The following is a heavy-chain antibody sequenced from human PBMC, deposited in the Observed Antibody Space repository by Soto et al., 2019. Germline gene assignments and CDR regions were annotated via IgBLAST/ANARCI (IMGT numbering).Heavy chain of an antibody. Sequence: SGPTLVNPTQTLTLTCTFSGFSLSTSGVGVGWIRQPPGKALEWLALIYWDDDKRYSPSLKSRLTITKNTSKNQVVLTITNMNPVDTATYCFAHLLSYYDILTGYQNDDAFDIWGQGTMVTVSS. D-gene: IGHD3-9*01. CDR2: IYWDDDK. CDR3: AHLLSYYDILTGYQNDDAFDI. CDR1: GFSLSTSGVG. V-gene: IGHV2-5*02. J-gene: IGHJ3*02.